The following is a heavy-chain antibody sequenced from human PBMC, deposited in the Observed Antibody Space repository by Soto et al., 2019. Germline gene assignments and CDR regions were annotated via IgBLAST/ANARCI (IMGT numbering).Heavy chain of an antibody. CDR1: GFTLSSYC. CDR3: ARGSAGSESVVVVPAIDFYSFDT. CDR2: IWYDGDKK. Sequence: QVQLVESGGGVVQPGRSLRLSCAASGFTLSSYCMHWVRQAPGKGLEWVAVIWYDGDKKYYADSVKVRFTISRDESKNTVYLHMSSLRGEDTGVYYCARGSAGSESVVVVPAIDFYSFDTWGQGTLVSVSS. D-gene: IGHD2-15*01. J-gene: IGHJ4*02. V-gene: IGHV3-33*01.